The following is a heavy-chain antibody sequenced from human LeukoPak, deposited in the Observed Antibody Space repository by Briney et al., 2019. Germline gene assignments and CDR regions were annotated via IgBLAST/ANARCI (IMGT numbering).Heavy chain of an antibody. J-gene: IGHJ4*02. CDR1: GFTFSSYG. D-gene: IGHD2-2*01. Sequence: PGGSLRLSCAASGFTFSSYGMHWVRRAPGKGLEWVAFIHFDGSTKYSGDSVKGRFTIPRDNSKNTLYLQMNSLRPEDTAVYYCAKDQCTRTSCDGYPGYWGQGSLVTVSS. V-gene: IGHV3-30*02. CDR3: AKDQCTRTSCDGYPGY. CDR2: IHFDGSTK.